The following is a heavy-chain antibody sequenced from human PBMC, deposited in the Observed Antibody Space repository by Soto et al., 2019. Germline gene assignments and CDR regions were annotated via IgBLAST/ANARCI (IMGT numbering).Heavy chain of an antibody. Sequence: QVQLQESGPRLVKPSQTLSLSCAVSGGSIISASYSWNWIRQSPGRGLEWIGHIYSSGRTYYNPSLKSRVSISVDTSNNPFSLKLTSVTAADTAVYFCAREDAARIERGCDAWGQGILVTVSS. CDR1: GGSIISASYS. D-gene: IGHD6-6*01. CDR3: AREDAARIERGCDA. CDR2: IYSSGRT. V-gene: IGHV4-31*11. J-gene: IGHJ5*02.